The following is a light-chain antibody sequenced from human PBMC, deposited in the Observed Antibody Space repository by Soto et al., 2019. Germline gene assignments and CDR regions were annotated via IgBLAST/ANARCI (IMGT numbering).Light chain of an antibody. CDR2: GAS. J-gene: IGKJ1*01. V-gene: IGKV3-20*01. Sequence: EIVLTQSPGTLPLSPGERATVSCRASQSVSSSYVAWYQQKRGQAPRLLIYGASSRATGTPDRFSGTGSGTDFTLIISRLESEDFAVYYCQQYGSSPQTFGQGTKV. CDR3: QQYGSSPQT. CDR1: QSVSSSY.